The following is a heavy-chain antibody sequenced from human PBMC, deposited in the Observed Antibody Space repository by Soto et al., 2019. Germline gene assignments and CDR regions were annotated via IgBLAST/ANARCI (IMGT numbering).Heavy chain of an antibody. CDR3: AREIAARPVAWFDP. J-gene: IGHJ5*02. Sequence: EVQLVESGGGLVQPGGSLRLSCAASGFTFGIYWMTWVRQAPGKGLEWVANIKQDGSEKYYVDSVKGRFTISRDNAKNSLYLQMNSLRAEDTAVYYCAREIAARPVAWFDPWGQGTLVTVSS. CDR2: IKQDGSEK. D-gene: IGHD6-6*01. CDR1: GFTFGIYW. V-gene: IGHV3-7*01.